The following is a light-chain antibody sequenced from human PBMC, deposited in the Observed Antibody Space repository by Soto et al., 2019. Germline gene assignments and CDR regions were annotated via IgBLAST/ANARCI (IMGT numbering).Light chain of an antibody. Sequence: QSVLTQPRSVSGSPGQSVTISCTGTSSDVGGYNFVSWYQQHPGKAPKVMIYDVSQRPSGVPDRFSGSKSGNTASLTISGLQPEDEADYYCCSYAGSYTYWVFGGGTKLTVL. CDR1: SSDVGGYNF. J-gene: IGLJ3*02. V-gene: IGLV2-11*01. CDR2: DVS. CDR3: CSYAGSYTYWV.